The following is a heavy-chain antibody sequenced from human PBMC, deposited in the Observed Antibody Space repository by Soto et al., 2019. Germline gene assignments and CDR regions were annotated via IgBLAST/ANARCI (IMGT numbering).Heavy chain of an antibody. Sequence: SGTLSLTCAVCGGSFRGYDGSWIRQPPGKGLEWIGEINHSGSTNYNPSLKSRVTISLDTSKTQFSLKLSSVPAPDTAVYYCAGGAGEPTLQYYYTNLAFWGKGTPVPVSP. CDR3: AGGAGEPTLQYYYTNLAF. J-gene: IGHJ1*01. CDR2: INHSGST. D-gene: IGHD1-26*01. V-gene: IGHV4-34*01. CDR1: GGSFRGYD.